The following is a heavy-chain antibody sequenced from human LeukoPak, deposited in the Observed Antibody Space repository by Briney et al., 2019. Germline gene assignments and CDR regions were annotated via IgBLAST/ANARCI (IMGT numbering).Heavy chain of an antibody. CDR3: ARALHIRRPHFDS. D-gene: IGHD1-14*01. J-gene: IGHJ4*02. CDR2: INPNSGGT. V-gene: IGHV1-2*02. CDR1: GYTFTGFH. Sequence: ASVKLSCKASGYTFTGFHIHWVRQAPGQGLEWMGLINPNSGGTNYAQKFQGRVTMTRDTSITTAYMDLTRLRSDDTAVYFCARALHIRRPHFDSWGQGILVTVSS.